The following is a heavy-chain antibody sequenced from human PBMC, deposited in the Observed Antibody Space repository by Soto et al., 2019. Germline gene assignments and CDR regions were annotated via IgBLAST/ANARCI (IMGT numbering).Heavy chain of an antibody. CDR2: ISSSSYI. D-gene: IGHD6-19*01. Sequence: PGGSLRLSCAASGFTFSSYGMHWVRQAPGKGLEWVSSISSSSYIYYADSVKGRFTISRDNAKNSLYLQMNSLRAEDTAVYYCASVAGGWSLDAFDIWGQGTMVTVSS. V-gene: IGHV3-21*01. CDR3: ASVAGGWSLDAFDI. J-gene: IGHJ3*02. CDR1: GFTFSSYG.